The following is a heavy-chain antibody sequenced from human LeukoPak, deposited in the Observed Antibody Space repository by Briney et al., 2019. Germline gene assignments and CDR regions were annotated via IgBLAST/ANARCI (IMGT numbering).Heavy chain of an antibody. CDR1: GYTFTNYG. D-gene: IGHD4-23*01. CDR2: ISANNGNR. V-gene: IGHV1-18*01. CDR3: ARQGYGGHSRGAADY. Sequence: ASVKVSCKASGYTFTNYGISWVRQAPGQGLEWMGWISANNGNRNYALKLQDRVSMTTDTSTSTAYMELRSLRSDDTAVYYCARQGYGGHSRGAADYWGQGALVTVSS. J-gene: IGHJ4*02.